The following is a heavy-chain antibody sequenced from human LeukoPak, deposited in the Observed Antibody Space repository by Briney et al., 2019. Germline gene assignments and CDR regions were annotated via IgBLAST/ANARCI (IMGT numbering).Heavy chain of an antibody. CDR3: ARKRSGTYAPDY. CDR1: GFSVTNNY. V-gene: IGHV3-53*01. D-gene: IGHD3-10*01. Sequence: PGGSLRLSCAVSGFSVTNNYMSWVRRAPGKGLEWVSVFYVGGATYYADSVKGRFTISRDNAKNSLYLQMNSLRDEDTAVYYCARKRSGTYAPDYWGQGTLVTVSS. J-gene: IGHJ4*02. CDR2: FYVGGAT.